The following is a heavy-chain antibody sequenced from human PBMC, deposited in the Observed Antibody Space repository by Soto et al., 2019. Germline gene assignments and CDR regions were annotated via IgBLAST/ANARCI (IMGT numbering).Heavy chain of an antibody. D-gene: IGHD1-26*01. CDR3: ARDFKMGPPGVLFDS. CDR2: INAGNGNT. CDR1: GYTFTSYA. J-gene: IGHJ5*01. V-gene: IGHV1-3*01. Sequence: ASVKVSCKASGYTFTSYAMHWVRQAPGQRLEWMGWINAGNGNTKYSQKFQGRVTITRDTSASTAYMELSSLRSEDTAVYYCARDFKMGPPGVLFDSWGQGTLVTVSS.